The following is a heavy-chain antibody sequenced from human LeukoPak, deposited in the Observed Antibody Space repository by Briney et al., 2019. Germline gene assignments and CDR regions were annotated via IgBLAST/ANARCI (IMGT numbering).Heavy chain of an antibody. CDR3: ASWVVVVPAATPFDP. V-gene: IGHV3-11*01. CDR1: GFTFSDYY. D-gene: IGHD2-2*01. J-gene: IGHJ5*02. CDR2: ISSSGSTI. Sequence: PGGSRRLSCAASGFTFSDYYMSWIRQAPGKGLEWVSYISSSGSTIYYADSVKGRFTISRDNAKNSLYLQMNSLRAEDTAVYYCASWVVVVPAATPFDPWGQGTLVTVSS.